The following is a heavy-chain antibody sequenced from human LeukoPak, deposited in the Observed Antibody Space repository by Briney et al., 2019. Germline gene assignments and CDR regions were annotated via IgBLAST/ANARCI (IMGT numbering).Heavy chain of an antibody. D-gene: IGHD3-22*01. V-gene: IGHV1-2*02. CDR2: TNPNSGGT. J-gene: IGHJ4*02. CDR1: GYTFTGYY. Sequence: WASVKVSCKASGYTFTGYYMHWVRQAPGQGLEWMGWTNPNSGGTNYAQKFQGRVTMTRDTSISTAYMELSRLRSDDTAVYYCASLRYYYDSSGHDYWGQGTLVTVSS. CDR3: ASLRYYYDSSGHDY.